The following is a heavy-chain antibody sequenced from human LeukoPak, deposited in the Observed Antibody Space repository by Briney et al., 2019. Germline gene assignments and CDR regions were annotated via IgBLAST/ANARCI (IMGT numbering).Heavy chain of an antibody. Sequence: SETLSLTCTVSGGSISSGGYYWSWIRQPPGKGLEWIGYIYHSGSTYYNPSLKSRVTISVDRSKNQFSLKLSSVTAADTAVYYCATGFGETNWGQGTLVTVSS. J-gene: IGHJ4*02. CDR3: ATGFGETN. CDR1: GGSISSGGYY. D-gene: IGHD3-10*01. V-gene: IGHV4-30-2*01. CDR2: IYHSGST.